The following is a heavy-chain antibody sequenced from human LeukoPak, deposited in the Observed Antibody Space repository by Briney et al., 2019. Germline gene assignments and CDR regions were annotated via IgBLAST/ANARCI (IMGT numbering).Heavy chain of an antibody. D-gene: IGHD4-23*01. V-gene: IGHV3-23*01. CDR2: VSSNGAKT. CDR3: GKEEQRAITPGLDY. J-gene: IGHJ4*02. CDR1: GLTFSSYA. Sequence: GGSLRLSCAASGLTFSSYAITWVRQAPGKGLEWVSAVSSNGAKTYYADSVKGRFTISRDNYKNMVFLQMNSLRAEDTAVYYCGKEEQRAITPGLDYWGQGTLVTVSS.